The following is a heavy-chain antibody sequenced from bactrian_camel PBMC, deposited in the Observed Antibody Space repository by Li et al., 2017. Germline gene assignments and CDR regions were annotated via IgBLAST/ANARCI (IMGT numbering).Heavy chain of an antibody. J-gene: IGHJ4*01. D-gene: IGHD2*01. CDR2: YTFGRST. Sequence: HVQLVESGGGTAQPGRSLRLSCAASGNTYSLNCLGWFRQTPGKEREQVAVFIYTFGRSTRYADSVKGRFTISQDATNTVHLQMNNLKAEDTAIYYCAADVNGYWRGQTDGRSLLQEEMYEYWGQGTQVTVS. CDR1: GNTYSLNC. V-gene: IGHV3S53*01. CDR3: AADVNGYWRGQTDGRSLLQEEMYEY.